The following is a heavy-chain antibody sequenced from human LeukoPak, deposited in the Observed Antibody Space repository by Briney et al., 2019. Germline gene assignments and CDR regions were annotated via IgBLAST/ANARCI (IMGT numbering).Heavy chain of an antibody. V-gene: IGHV1-46*01. D-gene: IGHD6-19*01. CDR3: ARDGWGPDWYFDL. J-gene: IGHJ2*01. CDR2: INPSGGST. CDR1: GYTFTGYY. Sequence: ASVKVSCKASGYTFTGYYMHWVRQAPGQGLEWMGIINPSGGSTSYAQKFQGRVTMTRDTSTSTVYMELSSLRSEDTAVYYCARDGWGPDWYFDLWGRGTLVTVSS.